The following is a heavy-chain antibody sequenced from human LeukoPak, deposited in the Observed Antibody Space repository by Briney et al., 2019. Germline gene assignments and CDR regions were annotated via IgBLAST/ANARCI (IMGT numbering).Heavy chain of an antibody. J-gene: IGHJ5*02. D-gene: IGHD3-10*01. V-gene: IGHV1-18*01. CDR1: GYTFTSYG. CDR3: ARDLYYYGSGSFNWFDP. Sequence: ASVKVSCKASGYTFTSYGISWVRQAPGQGLEWMGWISAYNGNTNYAQKLQGRVTMTTDTSTSTAYMELRSLRSDDTAVYYCARDLYYYGSGSFNWFDPWDQGTLVTVSS. CDR2: ISAYNGNT.